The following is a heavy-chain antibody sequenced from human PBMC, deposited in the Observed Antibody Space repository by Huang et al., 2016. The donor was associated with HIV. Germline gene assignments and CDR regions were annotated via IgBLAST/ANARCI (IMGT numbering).Heavy chain of an antibody. Sequence: EVQLVQSGAEVKKPGESLTISCRGSANSFTSHWIGWVRQMPGKGLERMAIIYPGESETRYSPSFQGQVTISVDKSINTAYLQWRSLKASDTAMYYCARLLEYYFDYWGQGTLVTVSS. CDR3: ARLLEYYFDY. CDR1: ANSFTSHW. CDR2: IYPGESET. J-gene: IGHJ4*02. V-gene: IGHV5-51*01.